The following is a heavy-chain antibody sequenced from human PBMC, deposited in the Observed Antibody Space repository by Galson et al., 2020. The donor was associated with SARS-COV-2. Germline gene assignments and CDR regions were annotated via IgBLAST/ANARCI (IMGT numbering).Heavy chain of an antibody. V-gene: IGHV3-9*01. Sequence: GGSLRLSCAASGFTFHDYAIHWVRQAPGKGLEWVSGISWNSASIGYADSVKGRFSISRDNAKNSVYLQMNSLRVEDTALYYCAKDIVGYSNSWSYNFDYWGQGTLVTVSS. J-gene: IGHJ4*02. CDR1: GFTFHDYA. D-gene: IGHD5-12*01. CDR3: AKDIVGYSNSWSYNFDY. CDR2: ISWNSASI.